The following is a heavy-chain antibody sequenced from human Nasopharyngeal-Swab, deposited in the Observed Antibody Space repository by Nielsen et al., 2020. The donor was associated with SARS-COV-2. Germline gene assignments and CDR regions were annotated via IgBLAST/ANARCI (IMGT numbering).Heavy chain of an antibody. J-gene: IGHJ6*03. CDR1: GVSFSGYH. Sequence: SETLCLTCSLKGVSFSGYHWGGIRKSQGKRLEWIGDITRSGNTNYNPALKSRVIMSVATSKDEFSLKLTSVTAADTAIYFCARVNNGGGIVPASYSFFMDVWGKGTSVAVSS. CDR3: ARVNNGGGIVPASYSFFMDV. V-gene: IGHV4-34*01. CDR2: ITRSGNT. D-gene: IGHD2-2*01.